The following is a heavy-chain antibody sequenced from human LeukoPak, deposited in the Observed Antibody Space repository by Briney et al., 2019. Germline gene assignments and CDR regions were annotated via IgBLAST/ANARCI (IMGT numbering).Heavy chain of an antibody. D-gene: IGHD3-22*01. J-gene: IGHJ5*02. CDR1: GGSIGSSSYY. V-gene: IGHV4-39*07. CDR2: IYYSGST. Sequence: SETLSLTCTVSGGSIGSSSYYWGWIRQPPGKGLEWIGSIYYSGSTYYNPSLKSRVTISVDTSKNQFSLKLSSVTAADTAVYYCARGITMIVVVTQSWFDPWGQGTLVTVSS. CDR3: ARGITMIVVVTQSWFDP.